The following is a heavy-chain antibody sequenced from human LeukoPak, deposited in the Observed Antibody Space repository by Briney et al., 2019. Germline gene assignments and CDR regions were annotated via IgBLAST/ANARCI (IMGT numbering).Heavy chain of an antibody. D-gene: IGHD2-15*01. V-gene: IGHV1-69*01. Sequence: SVKVSCKTSGGTFSTYSINWVRQAPGQGLEWMGGIIPLFGTPNYAQKFQGRVRITADESTSTAYMELSSLRSEDTAVYYCASRYCSGGSCYASGAFDIWGQGTMVTVSS. CDR3: ASRYCSGGSCYASGAFDI. J-gene: IGHJ3*02. CDR2: IIPLFGTP. CDR1: GGTFSTYS.